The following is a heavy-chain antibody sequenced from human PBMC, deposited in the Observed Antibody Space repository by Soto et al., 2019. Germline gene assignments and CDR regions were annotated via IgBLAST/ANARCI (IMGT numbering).Heavy chain of an antibody. Sequence: GGSLRLSCATSGFTFSSYAMTWVRQAPGKGLEWVSTFNGNGGLTYYADSVKGRSTISRDNSKNTLYLQMDSLRAEDTAIYYCAKDNSLHWFDPWGQGTLVTVSS. V-gene: IGHV3-23*01. CDR2: FNGNGGLT. J-gene: IGHJ5*02. CDR3: AKDNSLHWFDP. CDR1: GFTFSSYA. D-gene: IGHD2-15*01.